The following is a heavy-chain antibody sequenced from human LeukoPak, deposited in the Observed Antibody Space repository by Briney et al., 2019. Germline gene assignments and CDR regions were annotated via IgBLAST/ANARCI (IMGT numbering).Heavy chain of an antibody. Sequence: PGGSLRLSCAASGFTFSSYAMNWVRQAPGKGLEWVSAISSSGISTYYADSVKGRFTISRDNSKNTLYLQMSSLRAEDTAVYYCARDPRGIRALVDYFDYWGQGTLVIVSS. CDR1: GFTFSSYA. D-gene: IGHD5-18*01. V-gene: IGHV3-23*01. J-gene: IGHJ4*02. CDR3: ARDPRGIRALVDYFDY. CDR2: ISSSGIST.